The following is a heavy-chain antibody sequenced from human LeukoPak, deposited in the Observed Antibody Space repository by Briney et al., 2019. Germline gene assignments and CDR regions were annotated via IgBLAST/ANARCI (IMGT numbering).Heavy chain of an antibody. Sequence: SQTLSLTCTVSGGSISSGGYYWSWIRQHPGTGLERIGYIYYNGSTYYNPSLKSRVTISVDTSKNQFSLKLSSVTAADTAVYYCVSGSSGWLYFQHWGQGTLVTVSS. D-gene: IGHD6-19*01. CDR1: GGSISSGGYY. J-gene: IGHJ1*01. CDR3: VSGSSGWLYFQH. CDR2: IYYNGST. V-gene: IGHV4-31*03.